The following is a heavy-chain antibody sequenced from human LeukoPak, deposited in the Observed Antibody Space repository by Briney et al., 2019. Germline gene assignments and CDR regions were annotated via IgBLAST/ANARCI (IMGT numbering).Heavy chain of an antibody. D-gene: IGHD5-12*01. V-gene: IGHV4-30-2*01. J-gene: IGHJ4*02. CDR1: VGSITSGGYS. CDR3: ARSNGYDYHFDY. CDR2: IYHSGST. Sequence: TLSLTSAVSVGSITSGGYSWSWTRQPPRKGLGWIGYIYHSGSTYYHPSLKSRVTISVNRSKNQFSLKLSSVTAADTAVYYCARSNGYDYHFDYWGQGTLVTVSS.